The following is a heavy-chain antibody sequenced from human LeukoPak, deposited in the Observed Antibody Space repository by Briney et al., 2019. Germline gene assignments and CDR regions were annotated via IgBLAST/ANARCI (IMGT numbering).Heavy chain of an antibody. CDR2: IWYDGSNK. D-gene: IGHD6-13*01. CDR3: AKDRTSSWYGDYFDY. J-gene: IGHJ4*02. Sequence: PGGSLRLSCAASGFTFSSYGMHWVRQPPGKGLEWVAFIWYDGSNKYYADSVKGLFTISRDNSIDTLYLQMNSLRAEDTAVYYCAKDRTSSWYGDYFDYWGQGTLVTVSS. CDR1: GFTFSSYG. V-gene: IGHV3-30*02.